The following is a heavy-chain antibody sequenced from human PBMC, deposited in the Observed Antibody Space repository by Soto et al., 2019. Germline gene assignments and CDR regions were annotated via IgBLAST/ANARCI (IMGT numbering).Heavy chain of an antibody. CDR3: ARDYTRYKAYDYVPNWFDP. Sequence: NPSETLSLTCTVSGGCISNYYWSWIRQPPGKGLEWIGYIYYSGSTNYNPSLKSRVTISVDTSKNQFALKLSSVTAADTAVYYCARDYTRYKAYDYVPNWFDPWGQGTLVT. V-gene: IGHV4-59*01. CDR1: GGCISNYY. CDR2: IYYSGST. J-gene: IGHJ5*01. D-gene: IGHD5-12*01.